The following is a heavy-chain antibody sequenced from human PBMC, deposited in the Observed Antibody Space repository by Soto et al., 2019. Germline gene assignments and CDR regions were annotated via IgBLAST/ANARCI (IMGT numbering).Heavy chain of an antibody. J-gene: IGHJ4*02. CDR1: GFTFSSYG. CDR3: AKDRALGLVPAAIYY. Sequence: QVQLVESGGGVVQPGRSLRLSCAASGFTFSSYGMHWVRQAPGKGLEWVAVISYDGSNKYYADSVKGRFNISRDNSKNTLYLQMTSLRAEDTAVYYCAKDRALGLVPAAIYYWGQGTLVTVSS. CDR2: ISYDGSNK. V-gene: IGHV3-30*18. D-gene: IGHD2-2*01.